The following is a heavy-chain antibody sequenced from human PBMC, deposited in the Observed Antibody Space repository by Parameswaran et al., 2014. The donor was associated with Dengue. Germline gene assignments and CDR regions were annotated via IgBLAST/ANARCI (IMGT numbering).Heavy chain of an antibody. CDR1: SNA. J-gene: IGHJ4*02. D-gene: IGHD1-1*01. CDR3: AKINWNDGYFDY. Sequence: SNARWIRQPPGKGLEWVSAISGSGDRAYYAGSVKGRFTISRDNSKNTLDVQMNSLRVEDTAVYYCAKINWNDGYFDYWGQGALVTVSS. V-gene: IGHV3-23*01. CDR2: ISGSGDRA.